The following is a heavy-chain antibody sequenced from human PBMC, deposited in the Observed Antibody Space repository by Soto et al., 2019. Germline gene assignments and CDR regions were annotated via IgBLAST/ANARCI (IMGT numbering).Heavy chain of an antibody. D-gene: IGHD3-9*01. CDR2: ISSSSSTI. CDR3: ARSRADGRYAFDY. Sequence: PGGSLRLSCAASGFTFSSYSMNWVRQAPGKGLEWVSYISSSSSTIYYTDSVKGRFTISRDNANNSLYLQMNSLRDEDTAVYYCARSRADGRYAFDYWGQGTLVTVSS. V-gene: IGHV3-48*02. CDR1: GFTFSSYS. J-gene: IGHJ4*02.